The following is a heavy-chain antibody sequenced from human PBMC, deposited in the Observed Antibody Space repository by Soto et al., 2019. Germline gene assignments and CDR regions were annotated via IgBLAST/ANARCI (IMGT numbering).Heavy chain of an antibody. CDR2: IWSDGTQQ. J-gene: IGHJ4*02. CDR1: VFTFNTYS. CDR3: ARAGGTTVNCLWPLES. Sequence: HPGGSLRLSCEASVFTFNTYSMHLVRQPPGKGLECLAAIWSDGTQQYYADSVKGRFIISRDNSKKTLYLDMNSLRAEDTAVYSCARAGGTTVNCLWPLESWGEGT. D-gene: IGHD4-17*01. V-gene: IGHV3-33*01.